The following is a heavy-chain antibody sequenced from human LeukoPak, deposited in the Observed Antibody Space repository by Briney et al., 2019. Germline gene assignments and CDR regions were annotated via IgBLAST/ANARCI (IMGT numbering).Heavy chain of an antibody. D-gene: IGHD3-10*01. CDR3: ARARYGSGSYAFDY. CDR1: GGSFSGHY. J-gene: IGHJ4*02. Sequence: SETLSLTCAVYGGSFSGHYWSWIRQPPGKGLEWIGYIYYSGSTNYNPSLKSRVTISVDTSKNQFSLKLTSVTAADTAVYYCARARYGSGSYAFDYWGQGTPVTLSS. CDR2: IYYSGST. V-gene: IGHV4-59*11.